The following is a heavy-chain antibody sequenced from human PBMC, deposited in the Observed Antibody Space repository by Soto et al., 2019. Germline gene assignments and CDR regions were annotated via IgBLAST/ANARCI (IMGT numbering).Heavy chain of an antibody. D-gene: IGHD6-19*01. V-gene: IGHV3-30*04. CDR3: ATKWGNYSSASLDY. CDR2: MSYDGTNE. J-gene: IGHJ4*02. CDR1: GFSFTHYT. Sequence: GGSLRLSCAASGFSFTHYTINWVRQAPGKGLEWVAVMSYDGTNEYYADSVKGRFTISRDNSKSTVYLQMNSLTPEDTALYYCATKWGNYSSASLDYWGLGTLVTVSS.